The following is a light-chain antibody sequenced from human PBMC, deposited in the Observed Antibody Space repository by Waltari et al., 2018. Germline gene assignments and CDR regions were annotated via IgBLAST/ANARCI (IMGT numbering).Light chain of an antibody. CDR2: GAS. J-gene: IGKJ4*01. Sequence: EIVLTQSQGTLSVSPGERVTVSGRASQTITGSWLTVYHQKPGQAPRLLIYGASNRAPGIPDRFSGRGSGTDFTLTISRLEPEDSAVYYCQQYDGSVVTFGGGTKVEIK. CDR3: QQYDGSVVT. CDR1: QTITGSW. V-gene: IGKV3-20*01.